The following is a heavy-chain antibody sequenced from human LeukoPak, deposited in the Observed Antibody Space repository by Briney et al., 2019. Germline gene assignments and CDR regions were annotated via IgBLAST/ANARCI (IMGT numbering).Heavy chain of an antibody. Sequence: GASVKVSCKASGYTFTGYYMHWVRQAPGQGLEWMGWINPNSGGTNYAQKFQGRVTMTRDTSISTAYMELSRLRSDDTAVYYCARVRYCSGGSCYRRIGWFDPWGQGTLVTVSS. CDR3: ARVRYCSGGSCYRRIGWFDP. D-gene: IGHD2-15*01. CDR2: INPNSGGT. CDR1: GYTFTGYY. J-gene: IGHJ5*02. V-gene: IGHV1-2*02.